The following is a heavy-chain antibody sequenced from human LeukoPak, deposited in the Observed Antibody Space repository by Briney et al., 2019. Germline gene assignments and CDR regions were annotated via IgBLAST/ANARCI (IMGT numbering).Heavy chain of an antibody. V-gene: IGHV4-30-4*08. CDR3: VRGVLV. CDR2: VYNSGRT. D-gene: IGHD3-22*01. Sequence: SETLSLTCTVPGGSISSGNYWWSWIRQHPEKGLEWIGSVYNSGRTSYTSSLKSRATISVDTSKNQFSLKLSSVTPADTAVYYCVRGVLVWGQGTTVTVSS. J-gene: IGHJ6*02. CDR1: GGSISSGNYW.